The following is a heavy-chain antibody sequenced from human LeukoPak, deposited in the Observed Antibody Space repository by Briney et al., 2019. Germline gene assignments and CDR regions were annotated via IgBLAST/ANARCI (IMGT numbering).Heavy chain of an antibody. CDR3: ARDRVGSGIIDY. CDR2: IYYSGST. Sequence: PSETLSLTCTVSGGSISSSSYYWGWIRQPPGTGLEWIGSIYYSGSTYYNPSLKSRVTISVDTSKNQFSLKLCSVTAADTAVYYCARDRVGSGIIDYWGQGTLVTVSS. V-gene: IGHV4-39*07. J-gene: IGHJ4*02. D-gene: IGHD2-15*01. CDR1: GGSISSSSYY.